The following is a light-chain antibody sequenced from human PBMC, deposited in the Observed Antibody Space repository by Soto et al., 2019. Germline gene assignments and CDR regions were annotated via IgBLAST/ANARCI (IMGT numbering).Light chain of an antibody. J-gene: IGKJ4*01. V-gene: IGKV3-20*01. CDR3: QRYGGSPPVT. CDR2: SAS. Sequence: EVVLTQSPGTLSLSPGERATLSCRASQSFSSSNLAWYQHKPGQPPKLIVYSASRRATGIPDTFSGSGSGTDFTLTISSLEPEDFALYYCQRYGGSPPVTFGGGTKVDIK. CDR1: QSFSSSN.